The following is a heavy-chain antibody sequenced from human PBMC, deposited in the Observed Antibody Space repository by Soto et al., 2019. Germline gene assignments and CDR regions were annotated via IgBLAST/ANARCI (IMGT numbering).Heavy chain of an antibody. Sequence: PGGSLRLSCAASGFTFSDYYMSWIRQAPGKGLEWVSYISKTGSTTYYTDSVKGRFAISRDNARSSLFLQMNSLRAEDTAVYYCARLLGWGHYALDVWGQGTTVTVSS. J-gene: IGHJ6*02. V-gene: IGHV3-11*01. CDR2: ISKTGSTT. D-gene: IGHD7-27*01. CDR1: GFTFSDYY. CDR3: ARLLGWGHYALDV.